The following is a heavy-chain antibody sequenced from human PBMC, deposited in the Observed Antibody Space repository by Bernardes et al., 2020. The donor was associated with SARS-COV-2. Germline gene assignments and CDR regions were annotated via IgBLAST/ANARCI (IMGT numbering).Heavy chain of an antibody. CDR1: GFIFSSYA. D-gene: IGHD3-16*01. J-gene: IGHJ6*02. CDR2: ISGSGGST. Sequence: GGSLRLSCAASGFIFSSYAMSWVRQAPGKGLEWVSGISGSGGSTYYADSVKGRFTISRDNSKNTLFLQMNSLRAEDTAVYYCAKDSSPLYYYYAMDVWGQGTLVTVSS. V-gene: IGHV3-23*01. CDR3: AKDSSPLYYYYAMDV.